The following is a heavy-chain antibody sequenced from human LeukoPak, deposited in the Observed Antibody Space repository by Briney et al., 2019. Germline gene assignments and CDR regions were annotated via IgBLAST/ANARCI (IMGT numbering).Heavy chain of an antibody. CDR2: IYYSGST. V-gene: IGHV4-39*07. Sequence: KPSETLSLTCTVSGGSISSSSYYWGWIRQPPGKGLEWIGSIYYSGSTYYNPSLKSRVTISVDTSKNQFSLKLSSVTAADTAVYYCARGLEWSPPTYPDYYYYMDVWGKGTTVTVSS. J-gene: IGHJ6*03. CDR3: ARGLEWSPPTYPDYYYYMDV. D-gene: IGHD3-3*01. CDR1: GGSISSSSYY.